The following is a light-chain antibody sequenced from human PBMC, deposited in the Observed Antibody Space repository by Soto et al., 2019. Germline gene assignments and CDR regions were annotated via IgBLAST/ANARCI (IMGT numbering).Light chain of an antibody. J-gene: IGLJ7*01. CDR3: AAWDDSLNGSV. CDR1: NSNIGTNT. V-gene: IGLV1-44*01. Sequence: QSVLTQPPSASGTPGQRVTISCSGSNSNIGTNTVNWYQQLPGTAPKLLIYSNNQRPSGVPDRFSGSKSGTSASLAISGLQSDDEADYYCAAWDDSLNGSVFGGGTQLTVL. CDR2: SNN.